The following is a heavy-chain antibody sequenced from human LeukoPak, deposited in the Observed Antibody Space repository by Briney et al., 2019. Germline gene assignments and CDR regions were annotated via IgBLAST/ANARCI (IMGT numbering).Heavy chain of an antibody. CDR1: GFTFSSYW. CDR2: IKQDGSEK. D-gene: IGHD6-13*01. J-gene: IGHJ5*02. Sequence: GGSLRLSCAASGFTFSSYWMSWVRQAPGKGLEWVANIKQDGSEKYYVDSVKGRFTISRDNAKNSLYLQMNSLRAEDTAVYYCARDFKAASGTDWFDPWGQGTLVTVSS. CDR3: ARDFKAASGTDWFDP. V-gene: IGHV3-7*01.